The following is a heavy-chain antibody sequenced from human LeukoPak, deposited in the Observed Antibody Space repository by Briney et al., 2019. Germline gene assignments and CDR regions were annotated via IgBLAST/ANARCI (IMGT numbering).Heavy chain of an antibody. CDR3: ARGYPSTLYKADYVHPYYLDY. CDR2: IIPMFGTT. V-gene: IGHV1-69*06. D-gene: IGHD4-17*01. Sequence: ASVKVPCKASGGTFSSYIIKWVRQAPGQGLEWMGGIIPMFGTTVYAQKFQGRVTITADKSTSTVYMQLSSLRSEDTAVYYCARGYPSTLYKADYVHPYYLDYWGQGTLVTVSS. CDR1: GGTFSSYI. J-gene: IGHJ4*02.